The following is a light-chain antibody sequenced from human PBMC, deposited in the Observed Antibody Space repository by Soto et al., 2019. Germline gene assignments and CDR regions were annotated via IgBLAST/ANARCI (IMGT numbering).Light chain of an antibody. CDR3: QPYGSSPPT. CDR2: EAS. Sequence: EIVLKQSPGTLSLSPGERATLSCRASQSVSSSYVAWYQQKPGQAPRLLIYEASIRAIVIPDRFSGSGSGTDFTLTISRLEPEDFAVYHCQPYGSSPPTLGKGSKVEIK. CDR1: QSVSSSY. V-gene: IGKV3-20*01. J-gene: IGKJ1*01.